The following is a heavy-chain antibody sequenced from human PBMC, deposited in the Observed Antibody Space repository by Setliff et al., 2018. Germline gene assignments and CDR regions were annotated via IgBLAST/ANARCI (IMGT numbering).Heavy chain of an antibody. Sequence: ASVKVSCKASGYSFLSYGITWVRQAPGQGLEWMGWISAQDGNTIYAQNFQGRVTMTTDTSTTTAYMELKSLRSDDTAVYYCARSWRAGALNHFDYWGQGSRVTVSS. D-gene: IGHD3-3*01. CDR1: GYSFLSYG. J-gene: IGHJ4*02. CDR3: ARSWRAGALNHFDY. CDR2: ISAQDGNT. V-gene: IGHV1-18*01.